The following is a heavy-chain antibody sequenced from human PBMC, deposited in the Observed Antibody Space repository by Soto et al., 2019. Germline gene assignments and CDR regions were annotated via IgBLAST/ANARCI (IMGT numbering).Heavy chain of an antibody. CDR2: ISYDGSDK. CDR1: GFTFSTYG. J-gene: IGHJ3*02. V-gene: IGHV3-30*18. Sequence: SCAASGFTFSTYGMHWVRQAPGKGLEWVAVISYDGSDKYYADSVKGRFTISRDSSKNMLYLQMNSLRAEDTAIYYCAKESYYDSSDYNAFDIWGQGTMVTVSS. D-gene: IGHD3-22*01. CDR3: AKESYYDSSDYNAFDI.